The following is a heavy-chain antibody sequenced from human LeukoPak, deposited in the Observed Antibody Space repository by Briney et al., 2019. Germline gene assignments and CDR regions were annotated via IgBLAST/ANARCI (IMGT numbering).Heavy chain of an antibody. D-gene: IGHD4-23*01. V-gene: IGHV4-4*02. CDR2: IYHSGAT. Sequence: KPSGTLSLTCAVSGGSISSSSSNCWTWVRQPPGKGLEWIGEIYHSGATNYNPSLKSRVTMLLDKSKNQFSLKLNSVTAADTAVYYCARNGSNSDFDYWGQGTLVTVSS. J-gene: IGHJ4*02. CDR3: ARNGSNSDFDY. CDR1: GGSISSSSSNC.